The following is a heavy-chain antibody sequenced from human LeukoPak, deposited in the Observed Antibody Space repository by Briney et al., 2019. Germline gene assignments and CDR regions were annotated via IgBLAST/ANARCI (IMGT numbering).Heavy chain of an antibody. CDR3: ARDHYDFWSGYYEVCLDY. CDR2: ISSNGGST. D-gene: IGHD3-3*01. V-gene: IGHV3-64*01. CDR1: GFTFSSYA. Sequence: QPGGSLRLSCAASGFTFSSYAMHWVRQAPGKGLEYVSAISSNGGSTYYANSVKGRFIISRDNSKNTPYLQMGSLRAEDMAVYYCARDHYDFWSGYYEVCLDYWGQGTLVTVSS. J-gene: IGHJ4*02.